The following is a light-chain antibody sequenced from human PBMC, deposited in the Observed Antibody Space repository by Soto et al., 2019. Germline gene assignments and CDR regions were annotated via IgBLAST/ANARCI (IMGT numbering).Light chain of an antibody. J-gene: IGLJ2*01. V-gene: IGLV2-14*01. CDR2: EVS. CDR1: TSDVGCYNY. CDR3: SSCASTSTVV. Sequence: QSVLTQPASVSGSPGQSITISCTGVTSDVGCYNYVSWYQQYPGKAPKLVIFEVSNRPSGVSPRFSGSRSGNTASLTISGLQAEDEADYYCSSCASTSTVVFGGGTKVTVL.